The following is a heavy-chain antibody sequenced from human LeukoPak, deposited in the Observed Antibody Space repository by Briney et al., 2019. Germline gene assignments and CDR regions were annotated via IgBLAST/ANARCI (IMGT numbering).Heavy chain of an antibody. V-gene: IGHV3-11*04. CDR3: ARAIGDYGEDRS. Sequence: LSLTCAVYGGSFSGYYWSWIRQPPGKGLEWVSYISSSSSTIYYADSVKGRFTISRDNAKNSLYLQMNSLRAEDTAVYYCARAIGDYGEDRSWGQGTLVTVSS. CDR1: GGSFSGYY. CDR2: ISSSSSTI. D-gene: IGHD4-17*01. J-gene: IGHJ4*02.